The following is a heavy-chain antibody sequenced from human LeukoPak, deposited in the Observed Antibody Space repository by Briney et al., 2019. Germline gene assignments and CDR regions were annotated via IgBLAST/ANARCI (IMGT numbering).Heavy chain of an antibody. CDR3: ARRLYYYDSSTYSYWFDP. V-gene: IGHV4-38-2*02. J-gene: IGHJ5*02. D-gene: IGHD3-22*01. Sequence: SETLSLTCTVSGYSISSGYYWGWIRQPPGKGLEWIGSIYHSGSTYYNPSLKSRVTISADTSKNQFSLKLRSVTAADTAMYYCARRLYYYDSSTYSYWFDPWGQGTLVTVSS. CDR1: GYSISSGYY. CDR2: IYHSGST.